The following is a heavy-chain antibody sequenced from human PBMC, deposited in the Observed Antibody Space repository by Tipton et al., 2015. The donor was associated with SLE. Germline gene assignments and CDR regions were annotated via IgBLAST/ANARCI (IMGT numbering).Heavy chain of an antibody. V-gene: IGHV1-69*01. D-gene: IGHD3-3*01. CDR1: GYTLTELS. J-gene: IGHJ6*02. CDR3: ARWGLYYDFWSGLGGMDV. Sequence: QVQLVQSGAEVKKPGASVKVSCKVSGYTLTELSMHWVRQAPGQGLEWMGGIIPIFGTANYAQKFQGRVTITTDESTSTAYMELSSLRSEDTAVYYCARWGLYYDFWSGLGGMDVWGQGTTVTVSS. CDR2: IIPIFGTA.